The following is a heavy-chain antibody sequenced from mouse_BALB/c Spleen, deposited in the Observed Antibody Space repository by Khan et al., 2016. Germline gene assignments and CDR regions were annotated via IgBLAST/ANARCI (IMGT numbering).Heavy chain of an antibody. CDR2: IFPGTGTT. D-gene: IGHD1-1*01. CDR3: ARSSYGSSWFAY. V-gene: IGHV1S132*01. Sequence: QVQLKQSGAELVKPGASVKLSCKTSGYTFTSYWIQWVKQRPGQGLGWIGEIFPGTGTTYYNEKFKGKATLTIDTSSSTAYMQLSSLTSEDSAVYFCARSSYGSSWFAYWGQGTLVTVSA. CDR1: GYTFTSYW. J-gene: IGHJ3*01.